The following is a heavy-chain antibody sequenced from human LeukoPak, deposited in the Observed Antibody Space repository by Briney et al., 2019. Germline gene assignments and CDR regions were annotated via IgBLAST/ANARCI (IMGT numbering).Heavy chain of an antibody. V-gene: IGHV4-34*01. J-gene: IGHJ4*02. CDR3: ARSPRYSGYDYGSDY. D-gene: IGHD5-12*01. CDR1: GGSFSAYY. CDR2: INHSGRT. Sequence: SETLSLTCAVHGGSFSAYYWSWIRQPPGKGLEWIGEINHSGRTNYNASLKSRVTISVDTSKNQFSLKMSYVTAADTAVYYCARSPRYSGYDYGSDYWGRGILVTVSS.